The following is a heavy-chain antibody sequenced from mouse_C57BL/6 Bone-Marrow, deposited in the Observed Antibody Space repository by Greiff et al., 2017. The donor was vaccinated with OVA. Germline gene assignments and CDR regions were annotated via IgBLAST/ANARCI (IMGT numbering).Heavy chain of an antibody. D-gene: IGHD1-1*01. J-gene: IGHJ3*01. Sequence: QVQLQQSGAELARPGASVKLSCKASGYTFTSYGISWVKQRTGQGLEWIGEIYPRSGNTYYNEKFKGKATLTADKSSSTAYMELRSLTSEDSAVYFWARYYYGSSYWFAYWGQGTLVTVSA. CDR1: GYTFTSYG. CDR2: IYPRSGNT. V-gene: IGHV1-81*01. CDR3: ARYYYGSSYWFAY.